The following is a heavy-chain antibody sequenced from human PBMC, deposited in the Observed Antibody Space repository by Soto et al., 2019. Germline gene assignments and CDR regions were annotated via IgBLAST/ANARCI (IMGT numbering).Heavy chain of an antibody. J-gene: IGHJ4*02. V-gene: IGHV3-23*01. CDR1: GFTFSSYA. CDR3: AKVRDSSGYEYYFDY. CDR2: ISGSGGST. Sequence: GGSLRLSCAASGFTFSSYAMSWVRQAPGKGLEWVSAISGSGGSTYYADSVKGRFTTSRDNSKNTLYLQMNSLRAEDTAVYYCAKVRDSSGYEYYFDYWGQGTLVTVSS. D-gene: IGHD3-22*01.